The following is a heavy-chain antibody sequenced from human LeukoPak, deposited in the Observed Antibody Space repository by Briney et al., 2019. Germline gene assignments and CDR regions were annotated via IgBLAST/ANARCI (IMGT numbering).Heavy chain of an antibody. D-gene: IGHD3-9*01. Sequence: ASVKVSCKASGYTFTGYYMHWVRQAPGQGLERMGWINPNSGGTNYAQKFQGRVTMTRDTSISTAYMELSRLRSDDTAVYYCARDYDILTGLNWFDPWGQGTLVTVSS. CDR2: INPNSGGT. J-gene: IGHJ5*02. CDR3: ARDYDILTGLNWFDP. CDR1: GYTFTGYY. V-gene: IGHV1-2*02.